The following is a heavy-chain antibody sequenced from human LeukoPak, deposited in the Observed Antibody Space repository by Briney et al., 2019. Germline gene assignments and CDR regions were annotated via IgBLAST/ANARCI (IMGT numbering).Heavy chain of an antibody. CDR1: GGSISSGSYY. D-gene: IGHD5-12*01. CDR3: ARLSSYDSGYDWVWRVNYYYYYMDV. CDR2: IYYSGST. J-gene: IGHJ6*03. V-gene: IGHV4-39*01. Sequence: PSETLSLTCTVSGGSISSGSYYWGWIRQPPGKGLEWIGSIYYSGSTYYNPSLKSRVTISVDTSKNQFSLKLSSVTAADTAVYYCARLSSYDSGYDWVWRVNYYYYYMDVWGKGTTVTISS.